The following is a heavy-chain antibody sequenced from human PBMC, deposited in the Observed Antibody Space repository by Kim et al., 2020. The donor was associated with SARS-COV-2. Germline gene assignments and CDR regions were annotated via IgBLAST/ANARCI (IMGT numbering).Heavy chain of an antibody. Sequence: GGSLRLSCGASGFTFSTYTMHWVRQAPGKGLEWVSAIWMDGSVKYYADSVKGRFTISRDNSKNTVYLQMSSLRVEDTAVYYCAKDEGGIGHGGQGTLVTVSS. D-gene: IGHD6-13*01. CDR1: GFTFSTYT. CDR3: AKDEGGIGH. J-gene: IGHJ4*02. V-gene: IGHV3-33*06. CDR2: IWMDGSVK.